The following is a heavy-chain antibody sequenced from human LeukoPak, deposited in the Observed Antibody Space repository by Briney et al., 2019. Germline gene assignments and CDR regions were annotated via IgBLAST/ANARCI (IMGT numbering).Heavy chain of an antibody. CDR3: GISAAAGRAFDY. D-gene: IGHD6-13*01. Sequence: PSETLSLTGAVYGGSFSGYYWSWIRQPPGKGLEWIGEINHSGSTNYNPSLKSRVTISVDTSKNQFSLELSSVTAADTAVYYCGISAAAGRAFDYWGKGTLVTVSS. V-gene: IGHV4-34*01. CDR2: INHSGST. CDR1: GGSFSGYY. J-gene: IGHJ4*02.